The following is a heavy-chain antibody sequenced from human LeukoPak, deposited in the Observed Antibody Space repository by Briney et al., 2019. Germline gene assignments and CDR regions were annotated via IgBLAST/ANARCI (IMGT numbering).Heavy chain of an antibody. J-gene: IGHJ4*02. CDR3: ATLRAAGY. V-gene: IGHV4-34*01. CDR2: INDRGST. Sequence: SETLSLTCAVYGGSFSGYYWSWIRQPPGKGLEWIGEINDRGSTNDNPSLKSRVTISVDTSKNQFSLQLSSVTAADTAVYYCATLRAAGYWGQGTLVTVSS. CDR1: GGSFSGYY. D-gene: IGHD5-12*01.